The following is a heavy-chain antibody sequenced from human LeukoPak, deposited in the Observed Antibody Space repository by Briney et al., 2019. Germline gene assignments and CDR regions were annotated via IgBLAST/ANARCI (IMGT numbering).Heavy chain of an antibody. D-gene: IGHD1-7*01. Sequence: GGSLRLXCAASGFTFNNVWMIWRRQAPGKGRVWGGRIKSKSDGVTPDYAAPVEGRFTISRDDSKNTLYLQMNSLKTEDTAVYYSTTTGTTLWGQGALGTVSS. CDR3: TTTGTTL. CDR2: IKSKSDGVTP. CDR1: GFTFNNVW. J-gene: IGHJ4*01. V-gene: IGHV3-15*01.